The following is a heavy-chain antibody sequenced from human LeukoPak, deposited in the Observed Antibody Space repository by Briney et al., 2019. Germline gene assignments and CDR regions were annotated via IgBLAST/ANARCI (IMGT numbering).Heavy chain of an antibody. V-gene: IGHV4-39*07. Sequence: SETLSLTCTVSGGSISSGDYYWSWIRQPPGKGLEWIGSIYYSGSTYYNPSLKSRVTISVDTSKNQFSLKLSSVTAADTAVYYCARDSPYYYDSSTDAFDIWGQGTMVTVSS. J-gene: IGHJ3*02. CDR2: IYYSGST. CDR3: ARDSPYYYDSSTDAFDI. D-gene: IGHD3-22*01. CDR1: GGSISSGDYY.